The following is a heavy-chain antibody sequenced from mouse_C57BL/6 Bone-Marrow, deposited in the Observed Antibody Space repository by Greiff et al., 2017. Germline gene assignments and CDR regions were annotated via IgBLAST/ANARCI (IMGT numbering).Heavy chain of an antibody. CDR3: ARIYYDPPWFAY. Sequence: QVQLQQPGAELVKPGASVKLSCTASGYTFTSYWMHWVKQRPGQGLEWIGMIHPNSGSTNYNEKFKSKATLTVDKSSSTAYMQLSSLTSEDSAVYYCARIYYDPPWFAYWGQGTLVTVSA. J-gene: IGHJ3*01. CDR1: GYTFTSYW. V-gene: IGHV1-64*01. CDR2: IHPNSGST. D-gene: IGHD2-4*01.